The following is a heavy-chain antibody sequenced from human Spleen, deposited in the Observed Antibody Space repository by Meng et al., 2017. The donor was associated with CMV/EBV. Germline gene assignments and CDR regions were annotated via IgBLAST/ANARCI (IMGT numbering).Heavy chain of an antibody. CDR1: GGSVSSGSYY. J-gene: IGHJ4*02. V-gene: IGHV4-61*01. D-gene: IGHD3-3*01. CDR2: IYYSGST. Sequence: SETLSLTCTVSGGSVSSGSYYWSWIRQPPGKGLEWIGYIYYSGSTNYNPSLKSRVTISVDTSKNQFSLKLSSVTAADTAVYYCAYYDFWSGYPAYWGQGTLVTVSS. CDR3: AYYDFWSGYPAY.